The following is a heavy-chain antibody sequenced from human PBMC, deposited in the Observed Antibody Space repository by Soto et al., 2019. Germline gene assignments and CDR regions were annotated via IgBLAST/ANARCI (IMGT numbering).Heavy chain of an antibody. Sequence: GGSLRLSCAASGFTFDDYAMHWVRQVPGKGLELVSGINWYSGSIGYADSVKGRFAISRDNAKNSLHLQMNSLRAEDTAFYYCVKDESINWYSGHFRHWGQGTLVTVSS. CDR3: VKDESINWYSGHFRH. V-gene: IGHV3-9*01. CDR1: GFTFDDYA. J-gene: IGHJ1*01. D-gene: IGHD6-13*01. CDR2: INWYSGSI.